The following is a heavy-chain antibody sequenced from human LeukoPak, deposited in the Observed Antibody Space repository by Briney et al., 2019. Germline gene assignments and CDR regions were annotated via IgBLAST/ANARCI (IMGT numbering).Heavy chain of an antibody. CDR1: GGTFSSYA. CDR3: ARYITIFGVVIPGGWFDP. Sequence: SVKVSCKASGGTFSSYAISWVRQAPGQGLEWMGRIIPILGIANYAQKFQGRVTITAGKSTSTAYMELSSLRSEDTAVYYCARYITIFGVVIPGGWFDPWGQGTLVTVSS. J-gene: IGHJ5*02. V-gene: IGHV1-69*04. D-gene: IGHD3-3*01. CDR2: IIPILGIA.